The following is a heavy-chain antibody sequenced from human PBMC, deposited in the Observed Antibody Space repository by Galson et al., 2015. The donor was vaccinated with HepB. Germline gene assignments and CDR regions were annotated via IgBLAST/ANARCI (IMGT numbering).Heavy chain of an antibody. CDR3: ARGNLIAAAGAPFDP. V-gene: IGHV1-3*01. Sequence: SVKVSCKASGYTFTSYAMHWVRQAPGQRLEWMGWINAGNGNTKYSQKFQGRVTITRDTSASTAYMELSSLRSEDTAVYYCARGNLIAAAGAPFDPWGQGTLVTVSS. J-gene: IGHJ5*02. CDR2: INAGNGNT. CDR1: GYTFTSYA. D-gene: IGHD6-13*01.